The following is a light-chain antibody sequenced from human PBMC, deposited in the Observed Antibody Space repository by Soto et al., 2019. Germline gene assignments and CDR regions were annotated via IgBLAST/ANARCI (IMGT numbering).Light chain of an antibody. Sequence: IMMTQSPATLSVSPGERATLSCRASQSVSSNLAWYQQKPGQAPRLLIYDASNRATGIPARFSGSGSGTDFTLTISSLEPEDFAVYYCQQRSNWPRGTFGQGTRLEI. CDR1: QSVSSN. V-gene: IGKV3-11*01. J-gene: IGKJ5*01. CDR3: QQRSNWPRGT. CDR2: DAS.